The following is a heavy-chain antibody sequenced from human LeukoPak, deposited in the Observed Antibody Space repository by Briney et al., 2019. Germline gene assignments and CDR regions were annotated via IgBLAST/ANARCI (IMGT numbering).Heavy chain of an antibody. V-gene: IGHV3-7*01. CDR1: GFTFSSYW. J-gene: IGHJ6*02. Sequence: GGSLRLSCAASGFTFSSYWMSWVRQAPGKGLEWVANIKQDGSEKYYVDSVKGRFTISRDNAKNSLYLQMNSLRAEDTAVYYCARERRGAMRFLEWFYYYGMDVWGQGTTVTVSS. CDR3: ARERRGAMRFLEWFYYYGMDV. D-gene: IGHD3-3*01. CDR2: IKQDGSEK.